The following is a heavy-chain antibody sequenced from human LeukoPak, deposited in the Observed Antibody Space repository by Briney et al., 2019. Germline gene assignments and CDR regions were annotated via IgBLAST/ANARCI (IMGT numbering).Heavy chain of an antibody. D-gene: IGHD3-22*01. V-gene: IGHV4-38-2*02. J-gene: IGHJ3*02. Sequence: SETLSLTCTVSGYSISSGHYWGWIRQPPGKGLEWIGSMYHSGSTYYNPPLKSRVTISVDKSKNQFSLKLSSVTAADTAVYYCARVRGGYDAFDIWGQGTMVTVSS. CDR1: GYSISSGHY. CDR2: MYHSGST. CDR3: ARVRGGYDAFDI.